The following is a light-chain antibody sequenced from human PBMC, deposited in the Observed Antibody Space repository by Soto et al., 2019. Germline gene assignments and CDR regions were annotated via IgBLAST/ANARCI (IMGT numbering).Light chain of an antibody. V-gene: IGKV3D-15*01. J-gene: IGKJ1*01. CDR2: GAS. CDR3: QQYNGWPPKT. CDR1: QSVSSN. Sequence: EIVMTQSPATLSVSPGERVTLSCRASQSVSSNLAWYQRTPGQAPRLLIYGASTTAAGIPARFSGSGSGTEFTLTIDSLQSEDFAVYYCQQYNGWPPKTFGQGTKVDIK.